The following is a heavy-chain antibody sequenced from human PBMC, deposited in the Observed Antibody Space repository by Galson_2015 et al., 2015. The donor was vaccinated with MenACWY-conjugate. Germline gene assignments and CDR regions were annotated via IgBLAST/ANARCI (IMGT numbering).Heavy chain of an antibody. D-gene: IGHD3-10*01. V-gene: IGHV3-48*02. CDR2: ISSSSSTI. CDR3: ARDRVLWFGEEGYYGMDV. Sequence: SLRLCCAASGFTFSSYSMNWVRQAPGKGLEWVSYISSSSSTIYYADSVKGRFTISRDNAKNSLYLQMNSLRDEDTAVYYCARDRVLWFGEEGYYGMDVWGQGTTVTVSS. J-gene: IGHJ6*02. CDR1: GFTFSSYS.